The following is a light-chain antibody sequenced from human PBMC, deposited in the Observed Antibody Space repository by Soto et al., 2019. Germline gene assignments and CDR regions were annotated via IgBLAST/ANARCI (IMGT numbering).Light chain of an antibody. V-gene: IGLV2-8*01. CDR1: SRDIGLYDF. CDR3: SAYAGTNDLGV. CDR2: EVS. Sequence: QSALTQPPSAYGSTGQSVTISCTGSSRDIGLYDFVSWYQQHPGKSPKLIIYEVSKRPSGVPDRFSGSKSGYTASLTVSDLQTEDAADYYCSAYAGTNDLGVFGGGTKLTVL. J-gene: IGLJ2*01.